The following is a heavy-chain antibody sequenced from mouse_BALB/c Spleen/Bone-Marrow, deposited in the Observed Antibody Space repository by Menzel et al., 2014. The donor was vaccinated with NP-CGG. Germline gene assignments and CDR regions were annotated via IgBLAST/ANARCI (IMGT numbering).Heavy chain of an antibody. Sequence: EVKLVESGGGLVQPGGSLKLSCAASGFDFSRYWMSWVRQAPGKGLEWIGEINPDSSTINYTPSLKDKFIIPRDNAKNTQYLQMSKVRSEDTAIYYCARRNYYGNLFFWGAGTTVTVSS. J-gene: IGHJ1*01. V-gene: IGHV4-1*02. CDR3: ARRNYYGNLFF. CDR2: INPDSSTI. CDR1: GFDFSRYW. D-gene: IGHD1-1*01.